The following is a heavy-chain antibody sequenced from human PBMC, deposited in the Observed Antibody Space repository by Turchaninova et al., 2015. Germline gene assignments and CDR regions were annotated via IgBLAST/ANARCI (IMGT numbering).Heavy chain of an antibody. CDR3: ARLNWSDVELIFYMDV. D-gene: IGHD1-1*01. J-gene: IGHJ6*03. V-gene: IGHV5-10-1*01. CDR1: GHSFTSYW. CDR2: IDPSGSYT. Sequence: KDYGHSFTSYWISWVRQMPGKGLEWMGRIDPSGSYTNYNPSFQGHVTISVDKSLSTAYLQWSSLRASDTAMYYCARLNWSDVELIFYMDVWGKGTAVTVSS.